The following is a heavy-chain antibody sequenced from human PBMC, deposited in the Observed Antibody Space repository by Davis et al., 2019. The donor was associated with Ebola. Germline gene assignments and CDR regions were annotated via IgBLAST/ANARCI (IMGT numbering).Heavy chain of an antibody. D-gene: IGHD3-22*01. V-gene: IGHV1-18*01. CDR3: ARDSDYDSSGYYTEYNWFDP. J-gene: IGHJ5*02. CDR2: ISAYNGNT. Sequence: ASVKVSCKASGYTFTSYVISWVQQAPGQGLEWIGWISAYNGNTNYAQKLQGRVTMTTDTSTSTAYIELRRLRSDDTAVYYCARDSDYDSSGYYTEYNWFDPWGQGTLVTVSS. CDR1: GYTFTSYV.